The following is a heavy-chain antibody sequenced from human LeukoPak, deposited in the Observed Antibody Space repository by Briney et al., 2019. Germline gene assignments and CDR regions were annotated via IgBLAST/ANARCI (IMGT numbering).Heavy chain of an antibody. V-gene: IGHV3-21*01. J-gene: IGHJ5*02. CDR3: MVEPGGYSGP. Sequence: PGGSLRLSCAASGFTFSSYGMHWVRQAPGKGLEWVSSISSSSSYIYYADSVKGRFTISRDNAKNSLYLQMNSLRAEDTAVYYCMVEPGGYSGPWGQGILVTVSS. CDR1: GFTFSSYG. CDR2: ISSSSSYI. D-gene: IGHD5-12*01.